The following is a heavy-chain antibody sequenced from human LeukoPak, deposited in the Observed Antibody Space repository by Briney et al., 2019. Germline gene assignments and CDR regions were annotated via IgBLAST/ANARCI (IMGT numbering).Heavy chain of an antibody. Sequence: SVKVSCKASGGTFSSYTISWVRQAPGQGLEWMGRIIPILGIANYAQKFQGRVTITADKSTSTAYMELSSLRSEDTAVYYCASAVGEFWSGYYDYWGQGTLVTVSS. V-gene: IGHV1-69*02. CDR1: GGTFSSYT. CDR2: IIPILGIA. CDR3: ASAVGEFWSGYYDY. D-gene: IGHD3-3*01. J-gene: IGHJ4*02.